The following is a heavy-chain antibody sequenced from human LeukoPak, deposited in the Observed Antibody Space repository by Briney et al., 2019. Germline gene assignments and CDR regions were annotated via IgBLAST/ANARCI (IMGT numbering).Heavy chain of an antibody. CDR3: AKDRAARGRGNYFYIDV. CDR2: LSWDGGSR. Sequence: GGSLSLSCAPSGLSLDVYNIDWARHARGKGLECLSLLSWDGGSRYYADSVKGRFTISRDNSKNSLYLQMNSLRIEDTALYYCAKDRAARGRGNYFYIDVWGKGTTVTVSS. CDR1: GLSLDVYN. V-gene: IGHV3-43*01. D-gene: IGHD3-22*01. J-gene: IGHJ6*03.